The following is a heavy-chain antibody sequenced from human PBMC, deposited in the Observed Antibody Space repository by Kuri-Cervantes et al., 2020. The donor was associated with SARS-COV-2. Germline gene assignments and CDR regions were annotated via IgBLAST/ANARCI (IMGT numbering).Heavy chain of an antibody. CDR3: AGCGYSSSSSGLGYYYYMDV. CDR1: GGSISSYY. CDR2: IYYSGST. D-gene: IGHD6-6*01. V-gene: IGHV4-59*01. J-gene: IGHJ6*03. Sequence: SETLSLTCTVSGGSISSYYWSWIRQPPGKGLEWIGYIYYSGSTNYSPSLKSRVTISVDTSKNQFSLKLSSVTAADTAVYYCAGCGYSSSSSGLGYYYYMDVWGKGTTVTVSS.